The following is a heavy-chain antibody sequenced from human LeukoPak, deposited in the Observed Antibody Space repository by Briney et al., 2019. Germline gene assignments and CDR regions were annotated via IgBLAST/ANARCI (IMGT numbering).Heavy chain of an antibody. V-gene: IGHV5-51*01. CDR2: IYPGDSDS. CDR3: ARLTTVTGGVFDY. Sequence: GESLKIPCKSSGYSFTTYWIAWVRQMPGKGLEWMGIIYPGDSDSRSSPSFQGQVTISADKSINTAYLQWRSLRASDAAMYYCARLTTVTGGVFDYWGQGTLVTVSS. CDR1: GYSFTTYW. D-gene: IGHD4-17*01. J-gene: IGHJ4*02.